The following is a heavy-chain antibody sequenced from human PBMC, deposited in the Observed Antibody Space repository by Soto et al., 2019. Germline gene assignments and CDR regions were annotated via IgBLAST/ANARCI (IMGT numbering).Heavy chain of an antibody. CDR1: GRSISSSNW. D-gene: IGHD1-7*01. CDR3: ARNPKLYYYYYGMDV. CDR2: IYHGGST. J-gene: IGHJ6*02. Sequence: PSETLSLTYAVSGRSISSSNWWSWVRQPPGKGLEWIGEIYHGGSTNYNPSLKSRVTISVDKSKNQFSLKLSSVTAADTAVYYCARNPKLYYYYYGMDVWGQGTTV. V-gene: IGHV4-4*02.